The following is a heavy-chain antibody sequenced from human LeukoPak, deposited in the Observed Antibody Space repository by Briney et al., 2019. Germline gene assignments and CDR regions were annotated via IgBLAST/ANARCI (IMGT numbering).Heavy chain of an antibody. CDR1: GFTFSSYA. CDR3: AKDRINTQLFDL. Sequence: GGSLRLSCAASGFTFSSYAMSWVRQAPGKGLEWVSAISGSGGSTYYADSVKGRLTISRDNSKNTLYLQVNSLRAEDTAVYYCAKDRINTQLFDLWGRGTLVTVSS. D-gene: IGHD1-1*01. V-gene: IGHV3-23*01. J-gene: IGHJ2*01. CDR2: ISGSGGST.